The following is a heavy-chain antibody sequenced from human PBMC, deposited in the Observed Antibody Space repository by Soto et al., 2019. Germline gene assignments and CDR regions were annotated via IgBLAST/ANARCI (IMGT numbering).Heavy chain of an antibody. D-gene: IGHD5-12*01. V-gene: IGHV4-34*01. J-gene: IGHJ6*03. CDR1: GGSFSGYY. CDR3: ARGSRATSSNYYYYYMDV. CDR2: INHSGST. Sequence: PSETLSLTCAVYGGSFSGYYWSWIRQPPGKGLEWIGEINHSGSTNYNPSLKSRVTISVDTSKNQFSLKLSSVTAADTAVYYCARGSRATSSNYYYYYMDVWGKGTTVTVSS.